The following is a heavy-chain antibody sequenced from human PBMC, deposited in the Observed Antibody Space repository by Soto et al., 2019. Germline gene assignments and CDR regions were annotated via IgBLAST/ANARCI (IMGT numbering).Heavy chain of an antibody. J-gene: IGHJ4*02. Sequence: GESLKISCKGSGYSFTSYWISWVRQIPGKGLEWMGRIDPSDSYTNYSPSFQGHVTISADKSISTAYLQWSSLKASDTAMYYCASYCGGDCSPDFWGQGTLVTVSS. D-gene: IGHD2-21*02. CDR2: IDPSDSYT. V-gene: IGHV5-10-1*01. CDR1: GYSFTSYW. CDR3: ASYCGGDCSPDF.